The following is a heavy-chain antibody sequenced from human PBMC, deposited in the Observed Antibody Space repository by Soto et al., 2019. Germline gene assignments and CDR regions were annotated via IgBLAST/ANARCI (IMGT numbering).Heavy chain of an antibody. CDR3: ARAFIEYSSSPPPGY. Sequence: GGSLRLSCAASGFTFSDYYMSWIRQAPGKGLEWVSYISSSGSTIYYADSVKGRFTISRENAKNSLYLQMNSLRAEDTAVYYCARAFIEYSSSPPPGYWGQGTLVTVSS. V-gene: IGHV3-11*01. CDR2: ISSSGSTI. D-gene: IGHD6-6*01. CDR1: GFTFSDYY. J-gene: IGHJ4*02.